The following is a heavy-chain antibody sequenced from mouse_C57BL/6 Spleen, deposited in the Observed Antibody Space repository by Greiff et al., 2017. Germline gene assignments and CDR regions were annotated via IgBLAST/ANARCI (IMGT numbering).Heavy chain of an antibody. Sequence: EVKLMESGGGLVKPGGSLKLSCAASGFTFSDYGMPWVRQAPEKGLEWVAYISSGGSTIYYPDTVKGRFTISRDNAKNTLFLQMTRLKSEDTAMYYCARERNGSRNWDVGGWGTGATVTVA. J-gene: IGHJ1*03. CDR1: GFTFSDYG. CDR2: ISSGGSTI. CDR3: ARERNGSRNWDVGG. V-gene: IGHV5-17*01. D-gene: IGHD1-1*01.